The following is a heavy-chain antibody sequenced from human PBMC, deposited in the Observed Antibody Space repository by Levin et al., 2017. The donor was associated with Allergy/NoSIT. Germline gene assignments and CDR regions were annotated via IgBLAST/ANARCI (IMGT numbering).Heavy chain of an antibody. Sequence: GESLKISCTASGFTFGDYAMSWFRQAPGKGLEWVGFIRRRAYGGTTEYAASVKGRFTISRDDSKSIVYLQMSRLKTEDTAVYYCSSDEFGSNILHYAGDYWGQGTLVTVSS. CDR1: GFTFGDYA. CDR2: IRRRAYGGTT. CDR3: SSDEFGSNILHYAGDY. J-gene: IGHJ4*02. V-gene: IGHV3-49*03. D-gene: IGHD2/OR15-2a*01.